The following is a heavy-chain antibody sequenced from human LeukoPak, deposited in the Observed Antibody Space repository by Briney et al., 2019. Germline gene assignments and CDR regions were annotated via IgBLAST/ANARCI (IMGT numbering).Heavy chain of an antibody. V-gene: IGHV3-48*02. CDR3: ARVGYSSSWGLLDY. CDR1: GFTFSIYS. Sequence: GGSLRLSCAASGFTFSIYSMNWVRQAPGKGLEWVSYISSSSSTIYYADSVKGRFTISRDNAKNSLYLQMNSLRDEDTAVYYCARVGYSSSWGLLDYWGQGTLVTVSS. CDR2: ISSSSSTI. D-gene: IGHD6-13*01. J-gene: IGHJ4*02.